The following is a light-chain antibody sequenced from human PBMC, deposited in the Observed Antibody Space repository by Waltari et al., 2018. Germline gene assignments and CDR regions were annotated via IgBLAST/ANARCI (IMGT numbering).Light chain of an antibody. J-gene: IGKJ2*01. V-gene: IGKV3-20*01. Sequence: EIVLTQSPGTLSLSPGERATPSCRASQTISNYLAWYQQKPGQAPRLLIYDASSRAIGIPDRFSGSGSGTDFTLTISSLEPDDFAMYYCQQYGSSPTFGQGTKLEIK. CDR2: DAS. CDR1: QTISNY. CDR3: QQYGSSPT.